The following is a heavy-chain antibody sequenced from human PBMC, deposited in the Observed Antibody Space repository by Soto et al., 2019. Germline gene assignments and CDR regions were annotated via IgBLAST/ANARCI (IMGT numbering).Heavy chain of an antibody. J-gene: IGHJ6*03. V-gene: IGHV4-31*03. CDR2: IYYSGST. Sequence: QVQLQESGPGLVKPSQTLSLTCTVSGGSISSGGYYWSWIRQHPGKGLEWIGYIYYSGSTYYNPPLNSRVTISVDTSKNQFSLKLSSVTAADTAVYYCARDERYYYYYMDVWGKGTTVTVSS. CDR1: GGSISSGGYY. CDR3: ARDERYYYYYMDV.